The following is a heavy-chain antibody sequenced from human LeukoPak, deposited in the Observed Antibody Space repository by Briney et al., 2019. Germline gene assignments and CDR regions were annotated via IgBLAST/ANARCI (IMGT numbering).Heavy chain of an antibody. CDR1: EGTFSSYA. CDR2: IIPIFGIA. Sequence: EASVKVSCKASEGTFSSYAISWVRQAPGQGLEWMGRIIPIFGIANCAQKFQGRVTITADKSTSTAYMELSSLRSEDTAVYYCARDPREVTTGYYYYGMDVWGQGTTVTVSS. J-gene: IGHJ6*02. D-gene: IGHD4-11*01. V-gene: IGHV1-69*04. CDR3: ARDPREVTTGYYYYGMDV.